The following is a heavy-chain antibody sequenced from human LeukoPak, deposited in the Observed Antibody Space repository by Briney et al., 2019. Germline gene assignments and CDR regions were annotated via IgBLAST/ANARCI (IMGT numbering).Heavy chain of an antibody. CDR3: ARDRYSTLGDMVRGAFDP. CDR2: ISSSGSTI. CDR1: GFTFSSYE. V-gene: IGHV3-48*03. Sequence: GGSLRLSCAASGFTFSSYEMNWVRQAPGKGLEWVSYISSSGSTIYYADSVKGRFTISRDNAKNSLYLQMNSLRAEDTAVYYCARDRYSTLGDMVRGAFDPWGQETLVTVSS. J-gene: IGHJ5*02. D-gene: IGHD3-10*01.